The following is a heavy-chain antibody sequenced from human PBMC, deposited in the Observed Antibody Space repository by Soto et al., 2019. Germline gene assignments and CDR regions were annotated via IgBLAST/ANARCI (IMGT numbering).Heavy chain of an antibody. D-gene: IGHD2-2*01. CDR1: GYSFTSYW. CDR3: ARLDCSSTSCYELDWFDP. J-gene: IGHJ5*02. V-gene: IGHV5-10-1*01. Sequence: PGESLKISCKGSGYSFTSYWISWVRQMPGKVLEWMGRIDPSDSYTNYSPSFQGHVTISAGKSISTAYLQWSSLKASDTAMYYCARLDCSSTSCYELDWFDPWGQGXLVTVYS. CDR2: IDPSDSYT.